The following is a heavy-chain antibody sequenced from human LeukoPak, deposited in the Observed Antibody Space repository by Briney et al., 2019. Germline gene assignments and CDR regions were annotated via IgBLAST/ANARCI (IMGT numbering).Heavy chain of an antibody. J-gene: IGHJ4*02. CDR2: IYYSGST. Sequence: SETLSLTCTVSGGSISSSSYYWGWIRQPPGKGLEWIGSIYYSGSTYYDPSLKSRVTISVDTSKNQFSLKLSSVTAADTAVYYCARDVAPDYVFDYWGQGTLVTVSS. D-gene: IGHD4-17*01. V-gene: IGHV4-39*02. CDR1: GGSISSSSYY. CDR3: ARDVAPDYVFDY.